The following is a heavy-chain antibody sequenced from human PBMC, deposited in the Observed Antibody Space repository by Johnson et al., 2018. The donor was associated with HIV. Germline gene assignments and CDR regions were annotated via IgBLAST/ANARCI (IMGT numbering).Heavy chain of an antibody. Sequence: QMQLVESGGGLVKPGRSLRLSCAASGFTFSNYGMHWVRQAPGKGLEWVAVISYDGSNKYYADSVKGRFTISRDNSKNTLYLQMNSLRAEDTAVYYCARGTGTDDAFDIWGQGTMVTVSS. D-gene: IGHD1-1*01. V-gene: IGHV3-30*19. J-gene: IGHJ3*02. CDR2: ISYDGSNK. CDR1: GFTFSNYG. CDR3: ARGTGTDDAFDI.